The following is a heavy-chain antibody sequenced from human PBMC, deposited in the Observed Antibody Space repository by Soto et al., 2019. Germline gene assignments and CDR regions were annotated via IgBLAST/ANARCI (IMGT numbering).Heavy chain of an antibody. V-gene: IGHV3-30*18. Sequence: GGSLRLSCAASGFTFSSYGMHWVRQAPGKGLEWVAAISYDGSNKYYADSVKGRFTISRDNSKNTLYLQMNSLRAEDTAVYYCAKDFEGSDYGDYSYYFDYWGQGTLVTVSS. CDR3: AKDFEGSDYGDYSYYFDY. CDR1: GFTFSSYG. J-gene: IGHJ4*02. CDR2: ISYDGSNK. D-gene: IGHD4-17*01.